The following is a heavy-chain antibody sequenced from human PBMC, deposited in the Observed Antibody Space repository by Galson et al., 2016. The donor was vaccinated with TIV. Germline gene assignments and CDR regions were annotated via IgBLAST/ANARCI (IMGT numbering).Heavy chain of an antibody. Sequence: SVKVSCKASGYYFNAYHIHWVRQAPGQGLEWMGGVIPLSGTTYARKFRDRLTITVDESTKTTYMDLSNLRSDDTAEYYCSRGGHYALDVWGQGTTVIVSS. J-gene: IGHJ6*02. CDR3: SRGGHYALDV. CDR2: VIPLSGT. CDR1: GYYFNAYH. D-gene: IGHD3-16*01. V-gene: IGHV1-69*13.